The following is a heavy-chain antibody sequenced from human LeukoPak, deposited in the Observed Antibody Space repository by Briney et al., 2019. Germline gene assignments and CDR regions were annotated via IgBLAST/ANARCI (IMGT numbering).Heavy chain of an antibody. CDR3: ARDGSRGCGDY. V-gene: IGHV1-46*01. D-gene: IGHD2-2*01. J-gene: IGHJ4*02. Sequence: GASVKVSCKATGYTFTSYHMDWVRQPPGQGLEWMGMINPSGGTTSYAQKFQGRVTMTRDTSTSTVYMELSSLRSEDTAVYYCARDGSRGCGDYWGQGALVVVCS. CDR2: INPSGGTT. CDR1: GYTFTSYH.